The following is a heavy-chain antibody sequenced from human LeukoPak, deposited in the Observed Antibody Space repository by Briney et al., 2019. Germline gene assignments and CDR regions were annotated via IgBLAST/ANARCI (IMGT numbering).Heavy chain of an antibody. J-gene: IGHJ4*02. CDR2: ISYGGSNT. CDR3: ARELYYYDSGNYYLVY. Sequence: GGSLRLSCAVSGFIFSNYAMHWVRQAPGKGLEGVAIISYGGSNTYYADSVKGRFTISGDNPKNTLYLQMNSLRAEDTAVYFCARELYYYDSGNYYLVYWGQGTLVTVSS. CDR1: GFIFSNYA. V-gene: IGHV3-30-3*01. D-gene: IGHD3-10*01.